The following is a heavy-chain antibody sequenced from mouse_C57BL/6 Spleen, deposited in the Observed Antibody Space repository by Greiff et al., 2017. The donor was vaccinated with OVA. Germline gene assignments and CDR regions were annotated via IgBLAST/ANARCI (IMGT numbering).Heavy chain of an antibody. V-gene: IGHV1-82*01. D-gene: IGHD2-1*01. J-gene: IGHJ1*03. Sequence: VQLKESGPELVKPGASVKISCKASGYAFSSSWMNWVKQRPGKGLEWIGRIYPGDGDTNYNGKFKGKATLTADKSSSTAYMQLSSLTSEDSAVYFCAPFYYGNYWYFDVWGTGTTVTVSS. CDR1: GYAFSSSW. CDR2: IYPGDGDT. CDR3: APFYYGNYWYFDV.